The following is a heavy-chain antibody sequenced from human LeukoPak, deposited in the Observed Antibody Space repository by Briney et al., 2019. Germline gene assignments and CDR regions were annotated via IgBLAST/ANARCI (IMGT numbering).Heavy chain of an antibody. V-gene: IGHV1-24*01. CDR1: GYTLTELS. Sequence: ASVKVSCKVSGYTLTELSMHWVRQAPGKGLEWMGGFDPEDGETIYAQKFQGRVTMTEDTSTDTAYMELSSLRSEDTAVYYCATPAGHCSGGSCYGYMDVWGKGTTVTVSS. CDR2: FDPEDGET. CDR3: ATPAGHCSGGSCYGYMDV. D-gene: IGHD2-15*01. J-gene: IGHJ6*03.